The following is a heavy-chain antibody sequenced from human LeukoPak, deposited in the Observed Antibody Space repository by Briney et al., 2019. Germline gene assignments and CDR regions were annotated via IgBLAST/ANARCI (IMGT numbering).Heavy chain of an antibody. V-gene: IGHV3-30-3*01. J-gene: IGHJ4*02. CDR3: ARDGPHITVAGYFDY. CDR2: ISYDGSGI. CDR1: GFTFRNYV. Sequence: GGSLRLSCAASGFTFRNYVMHWVRQAPGKGLEWVAVISYDGSGIYYADSVKGRFTVSRDNSKNTVYLQMNSLRVEDTAVYYCARDGPHITVAGYFDYWGQGSLVTVSS. D-gene: IGHD6-19*01.